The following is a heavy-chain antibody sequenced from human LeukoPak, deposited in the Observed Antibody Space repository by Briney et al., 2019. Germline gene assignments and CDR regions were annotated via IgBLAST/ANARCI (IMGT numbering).Heavy chain of an antibody. D-gene: IGHD2-2*01. CDR3: AKDLGGSATTV. CDR2: ISWSGDRM. Sequence: PGGSLRLSCAASGFTFEDHVMHWVRQAPGKGLEWVSSISWSGDRMGYADAVKGRFTISRDNAKNSLFLQMNSLRVEDTALYYCAKDLGGSATTVWGQGTLVPSPQ. V-gene: IGHV3-9*01. J-gene: IGHJ4*02. CDR1: GFTFEDHV.